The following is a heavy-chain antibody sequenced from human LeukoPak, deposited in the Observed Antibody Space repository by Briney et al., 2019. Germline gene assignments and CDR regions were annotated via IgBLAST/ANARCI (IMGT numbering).Heavy chain of an antibody. CDR1: GYTFTSYD. J-gene: IGHJ4*02. CDR2: MNPNSGNT. D-gene: IGHD3-22*01. V-gene: IGHV1-8*01. CDR3: ARRLRYYYDSSGYSDY. Sequence: ASAKVSCKASGYTFTSYDINWVRQATGQGLEWMGWMNPNSGNTGYAQKFQGRVTMTRNTSISTAYMELSSLRSEDTAVYYCARRLRYYYDSSGYSDYWGQGTLVTVSS.